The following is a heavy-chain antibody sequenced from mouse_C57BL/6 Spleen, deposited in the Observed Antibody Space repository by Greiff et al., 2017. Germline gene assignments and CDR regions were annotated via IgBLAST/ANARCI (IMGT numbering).Heavy chain of an antibody. CDR2: INPYNGGT. J-gene: IGHJ2*01. CDR1: GYTFTDYY. D-gene: IGHD3-2*02. V-gene: IGHV1-19*01. Sequence: EVQLQQSGPVLVKPGASVKMSCKASGYTFTDYYMNWVKQSHGKSLEWIGVINPYNGGTSYNQKFKGKATLTVDKSSSTAYMELNSLTSEDSAVCYCGTAQATFYFDYWGQGTTLTVSS. CDR3: GTAQATFYFDY.